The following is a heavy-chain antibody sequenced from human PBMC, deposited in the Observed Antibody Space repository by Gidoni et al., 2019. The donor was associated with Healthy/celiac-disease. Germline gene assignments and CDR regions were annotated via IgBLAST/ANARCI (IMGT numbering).Heavy chain of an antibody. CDR2: IYYSGST. D-gene: IGHD1-1*01. CDR3: ARQNEAFSSPERFNWFDP. J-gene: IGHJ5*02. Sequence: QLQLQESGPGLVKPSETLSLTCSASGGSTSSSSYYWGWIRQPPGKGLEWIGSIYYSGSTYYNPSLKSRVTISVDTSKNQFSLKLSSVTAADTAVYYCARQNEAFSSPERFNWFDPWGQGTLVTVSS. V-gene: IGHV4-39*01. CDR1: GGSTSSSSYY.